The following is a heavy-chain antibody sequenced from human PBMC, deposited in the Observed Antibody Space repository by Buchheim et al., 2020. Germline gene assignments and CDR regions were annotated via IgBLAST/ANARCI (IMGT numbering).Heavy chain of an antibody. CDR3: AKKGCYRSCSTNYYYYMDV. CDR2: ISYDGSET. V-gene: IGHV3-30*18. Sequence: QVQLVESGGGVVQPGGSLRLSCAASGFTFGSFGIHWVRQAPGKGLEWVSLISYDGSETYYGDTVKGRFTISRDNSKNTLYLQMNSLRAEDKSVYYFAKKGCYRSCSTNYYYYMDVWGKGTT. D-gene: IGHD2-2*01. J-gene: IGHJ6*03. CDR1: GFTFGSFG.